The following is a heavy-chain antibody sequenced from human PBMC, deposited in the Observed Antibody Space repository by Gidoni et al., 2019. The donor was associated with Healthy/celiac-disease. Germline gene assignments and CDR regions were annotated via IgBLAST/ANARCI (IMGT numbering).Heavy chain of an antibody. V-gene: IGHV1-69*04. Sequence: QVQLVQSGAEVKKPGSSVKVSCKASGGTFSSYAISWVRQAPGQGLEWMGRIIPILGIANYAQKFQGRVTITADKSTSTAYMELSSLRSEDTAVYYCAREVVVVAATPYYYYGMDVWGQGTTVTVSS. D-gene: IGHD2-15*01. J-gene: IGHJ6*02. CDR2: IIPILGIA. CDR1: GGTFSSYA. CDR3: AREVVVVAATPYYYYGMDV.